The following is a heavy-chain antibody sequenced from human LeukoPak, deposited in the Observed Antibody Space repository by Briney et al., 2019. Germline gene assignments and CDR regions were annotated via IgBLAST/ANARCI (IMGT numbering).Heavy chain of an antibody. D-gene: IGHD3-22*01. J-gene: IGHJ4*02. V-gene: IGHV1-18*01. CDR3: ARPSYYDSSGYKD. CDR1: GGTFSSYA. CDR2: ISAYNGNT. Sequence: RASVKVSCKASGGTFSSYAISWVRQAPGQGLEWMGWISAYNGNTNYAQKLQGRVTMTTDTSTSTAYMELRSLRSDDTAVYYCARPSYYDSSGYKDWGQGTLVTVSS.